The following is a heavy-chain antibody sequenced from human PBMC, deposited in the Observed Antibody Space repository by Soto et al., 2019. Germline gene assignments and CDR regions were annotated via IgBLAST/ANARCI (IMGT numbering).Heavy chain of an antibody. J-gene: IGHJ6*02. CDR3: ARFNLAYYYYGMDV. CDR2: IIPIFGTA. V-gene: IGHV1-69*13. Sequence: ASVKVSCKASGGTFSSYAISWVRQAPGQGLEWMGGIIPIFGTANYAQKFQGRVTITADESTSTAYMELSSLRSEDTAVYYCARFNLAYYYYGMDVWGQGTTVTVSS. CDR1: GGTFSSYA.